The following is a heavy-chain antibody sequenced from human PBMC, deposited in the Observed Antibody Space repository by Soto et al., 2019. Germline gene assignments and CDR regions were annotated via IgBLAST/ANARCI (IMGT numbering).Heavy chain of an antibody. J-gene: IGHJ6*02. CDR1: GFTFSDEN. V-gene: IGHV3-21*06. CDR2: ISGGGSYI. CDR3: ARDSDCHSTSCFFPPHV. Sequence: LRLSCSTSGFTFSDENMSWVRQVPGKGLEWVSGISGGGSYIFYADSVQGRFSISRDNPKNSLFLEMNSLRVEDTAVYYCARDSDCHSTSCFFPPHVWGQGTTVTVSS. D-gene: IGHD2-2*01.